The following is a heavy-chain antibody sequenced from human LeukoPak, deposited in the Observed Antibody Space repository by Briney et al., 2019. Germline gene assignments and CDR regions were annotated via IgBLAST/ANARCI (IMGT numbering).Heavy chain of an antibody. J-gene: IGHJ4*02. Sequence: ASVKVSCKASGYTFTSYGISWVRQAPGQGLEWMGWISAYNGNTNYAQKLQGRVTMTTDTSTSTAYTELRSLRSDDTAVYYCARAYDSSGYYGYWGQGTLVTVSS. D-gene: IGHD3-22*01. CDR2: ISAYNGNT. CDR1: GYTFTSYG. CDR3: ARAYDSSGYYGY. V-gene: IGHV1-18*01.